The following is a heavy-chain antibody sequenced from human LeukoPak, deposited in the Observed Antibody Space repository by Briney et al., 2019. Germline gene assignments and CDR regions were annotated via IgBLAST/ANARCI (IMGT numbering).Heavy chain of an antibody. CDR3: ARDGGSYPPSGWFDP. Sequence: SETLSLTCTVSGGSISSGGYYWSWIRQHPGKGLEWIGYIYYSGSTYYNPSLKSRVTISVDTSKNQFSLKLSSVTAADTAVYYCARDGGSYPPSGWFDPWGQGTLVTVSS. CDR2: IYYSGST. V-gene: IGHV4-31*03. D-gene: IGHD1-26*01. CDR1: GGSISSGGYY. J-gene: IGHJ5*02.